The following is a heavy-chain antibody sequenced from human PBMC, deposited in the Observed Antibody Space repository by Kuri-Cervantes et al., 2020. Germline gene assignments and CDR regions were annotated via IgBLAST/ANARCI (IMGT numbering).Heavy chain of an antibody. V-gene: IGHV6-1*01. CDR1: GDSVSSNSAA. CDR3: GRDSCSGGSSSSFDY. D-gene: IGHD2-15*01. J-gene: IGHJ4*02. CDR2: TYYRSKWYN. Sequence: SQTLSLTCAISGDSVSSNSAAWNWVRQSPSRGLEWLGRTYYRSKWYNDYAVSVKSLITINPDTSKNQFSLQLNSVTPEDTAVYYCGRDSCSGGSSSSFDYWGQGTLVTVSS.